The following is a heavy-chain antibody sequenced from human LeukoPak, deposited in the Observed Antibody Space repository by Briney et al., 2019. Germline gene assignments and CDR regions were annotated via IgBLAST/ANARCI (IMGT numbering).Heavy chain of an antibody. CDR3: ARESIVAVPAAQYHHGAFDI. Sequence: GGSLRLSCAASGFTVSSNYMSWVRQAPGKGLEGVSVIYSGGSTYYADSVKGRFTISRDNSKNTLYLQMNSLRAEDTAVYYCARESIVAVPAAQYHHGAFDIWGQGTMVTVSS. CDR1: GFTVSSNY. V-gene: IGHV3-53*05. CDR2: IYSGGST. J-gene: IGHJ3*02. D-gene: IGHD2-2*01.